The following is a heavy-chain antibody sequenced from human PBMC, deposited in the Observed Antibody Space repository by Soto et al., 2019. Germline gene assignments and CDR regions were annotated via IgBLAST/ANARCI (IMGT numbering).Heavy chain of an antibody. CDR2: IKHDGSEK. J-gene: IGHJ4*02. Sequence: EVQLVESGGDLVQPGGSLRLSCVVSGFSFSSNWMYWVRQAPGKGLEWVAHIKHDGSEKYYGDSVKGRFAISRDNAKNSLYMQMTSLSVDDTAVYYCARGLYSRGYWGQGTLVTVSS. CDR3: ARGLYSRGY. CDR1: GFSFSSNW. D-gene: IGHD3-16*01. V-gene: IGHV3-7*03.